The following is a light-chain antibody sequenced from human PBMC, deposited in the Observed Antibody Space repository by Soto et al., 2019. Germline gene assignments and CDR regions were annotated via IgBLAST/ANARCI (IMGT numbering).Light chain of an antibody. J-gene: IGLJ1*01. Sequence: QSVLTQPPSVSGAPGQRVTISCTGSSSXIGAGYDVHWYQQLPGTAPKLLIYANINRPSGVPDRFSGSKSGTSASLAITGXQXXXXXXYYCQSYDSSLSALFGTGTKLTVL. CDR3: QSYDSSLSAL. CDR1: SSXIGAGYD. V-gene: IGLV1-40*01. CDR2: ANI.